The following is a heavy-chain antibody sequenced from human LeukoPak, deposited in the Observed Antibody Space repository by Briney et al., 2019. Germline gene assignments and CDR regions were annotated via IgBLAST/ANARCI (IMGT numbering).Heavy chain of an antibody. CDR2: IGPTGTDR. J-gene: IGHJ4*02. CDR3: TTETIGRHYDY. Sequence: PGGSLRLSCAASGFTFSSCGFNWVRQAPGKGLEWVPSIGPTGTDRYYADSVRGRFTISRDNAKNSMYLQMDSLRDEDTAVYYCTTETIGRHYDYWGQRTLLTVSS. V-gene: IGHV3-21*01. D-gene: IGHD1-14*01. CDR1: GFTFSSCG.